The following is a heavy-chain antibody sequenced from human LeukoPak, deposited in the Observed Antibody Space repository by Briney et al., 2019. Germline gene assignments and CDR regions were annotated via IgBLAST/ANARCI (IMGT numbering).Heavy chain of an antibody. Sequence: ASVKVSCKASGYTFTSYGISWVRQAPGQGLEWMGWISAYNGNTNYAQNLQGRVTMTTDTSTSTAYMELRSLRSDDTAVYYCARGGETYYYDSSGYRIEYNWFDPWGQGTLVTVSS. J-gene: IGHJ5*02. CDR1: GYTFTSYG. CDR3: ARGGETYYYDSSGYRIEYNWFDP. V-gene: IGHV1-18*01. D-gene: IGHD3-22*01. CDR2: ISAYNGNT.